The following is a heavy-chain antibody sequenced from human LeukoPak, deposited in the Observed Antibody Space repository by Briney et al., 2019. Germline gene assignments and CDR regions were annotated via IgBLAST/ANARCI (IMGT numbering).Heavy chain of an antibody. D-gene: IGHD6-19*01. CDR3: ARRNLGSGSYHFDY. CDR2: TYYKSKWYS. V-gene: IGHV6-1*01. J-gene: IGHJ4*02. Sequence: SQTLSLTCAISGDSVSSNSAAWNWIRQSPSRGLEWLGRTYYKSKWYSDYAVSVKSRITINPDTSKNQFSLQLNSVTPDDTAVYYCARRNLGSGSYHFDYWGQGTLVTVSS. CDR1: GDSVSSNSAA.